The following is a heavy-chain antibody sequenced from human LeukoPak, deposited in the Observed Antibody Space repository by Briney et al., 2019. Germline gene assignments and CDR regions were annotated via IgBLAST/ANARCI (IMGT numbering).Heavy chain of an antibody. CDR3: ARVLRYFDWLLDPREENYMDV. Sequence: ASVKVSCKASGYTFTSYGISWVRQAPGQGLEWMGWMNPNSGNTGYAQKFQGRVTITRNTSISTAYMELSSLRSEDTAVYYCARVLRYFDWLLDPREENYMDVWGKGTTVTVSS. CDR2: MNPNSGNT. J-gene: IGHJ6*03. CDR1: GYTFTSYG. V-gene: IGHV1-8*03. D-gene: IGHD3-9*01.